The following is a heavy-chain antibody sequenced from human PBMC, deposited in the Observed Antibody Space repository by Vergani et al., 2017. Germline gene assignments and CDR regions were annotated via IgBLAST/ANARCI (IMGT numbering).Heavy chain of an antibody. CDR2: IYPGDSDT. CDR1: GYSFTSYW. Sequence: EVPLVQSGAEVKKPGESLKISCKGSGYSFTSYWIGWVRQMPGKGLEWMGIIYPGDSDTRYSPSFQGQVTISADKSISTAYLQWSSLKASDTAMYYCATGYCSSTSCFGWNWFDPWGQGTLVTVSS. V-gene: IGHV5-51*03. D-gene: IGHD2-2*01. CDR3: ATGYCSSTSCFGWNWFDP. J-gene: IGHJ5*02.